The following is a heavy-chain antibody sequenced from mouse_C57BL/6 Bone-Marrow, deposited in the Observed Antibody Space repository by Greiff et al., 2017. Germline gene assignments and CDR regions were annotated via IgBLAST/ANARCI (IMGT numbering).Heavy chain of an antibody. V-gene: IGHV2-6-1*01. D-gene: IGHD2-3*01. J-gene: IGHJ1*03. CDR1: GFSLTSYG. CDR3: ARHGGYFGYFDV. CDR2: IWSDGST. Sequence: QVQLKQSGPGLVAPSQSLSITCTVSGFSLTSYGVHWVRQPPGQGLEWLVVIWSDGSTTYNSALKARLSISKDNSKSQVFLKMNSLQTDDTAMYYCARHGGYFGYFDVWGTGTTVTVSS.